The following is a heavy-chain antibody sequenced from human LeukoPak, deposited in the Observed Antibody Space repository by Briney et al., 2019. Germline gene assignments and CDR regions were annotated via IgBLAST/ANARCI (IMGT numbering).Heavy chain of an antibody. Sequence: KVSCKASGGTFSSYAISWVRQMPGKGLEWMGIIYPGDSDTRYSPSFQGQVTISADKSISTAYLQWSSLKASDTAMYYCARLCRDCSSTSMLWGQGTLVTVSS. CDR1: GGTFSSYA. CDR3: ARLCRDCSSTSML. V-gene: IGHV5-51*01. CDR2: IYPGDSDT. J-gene: IGHJ4*02. D-gene: IGHD2-2*01.